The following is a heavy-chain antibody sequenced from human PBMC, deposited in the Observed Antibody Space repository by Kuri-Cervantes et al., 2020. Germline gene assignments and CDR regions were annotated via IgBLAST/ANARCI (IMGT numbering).Heavy chain of an antibody. CDR2: IYYSGST. V-gene: IGHV4-59*13. J-gene: IGHJ4*02. Sequence: SETLSLTCTVSGGSISSYYWSWIRQPRGKGLEWIGYIYYSGSTNYNPSLKSRVTISVDTSKNQFSVKLRSVTAADTAVYYCARGSGWYGYWGQGTMVTVSS. CDR3: ARGSGWYGY. D-gene: IGHD6-19*01. CDR1: GGSISSYY.